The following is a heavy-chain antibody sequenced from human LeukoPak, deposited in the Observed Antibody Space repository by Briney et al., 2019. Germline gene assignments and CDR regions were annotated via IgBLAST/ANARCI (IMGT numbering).Heavy chain of an antibody. D-gene: IGHD4-17*01. J-gene: IGHJ6*03. Sequence: PGGSLRLSCAASGFTFSSYWMHWVRQAPGKGLVWVSRINSDGGSTSYADSVKGRFTISRDNAKNTLYLQMNSLRAEDTAVYYCARDYGDPPYYMDVWGKGTTVTVSS. V-gene: IGHV3-74*01. CDR1: GFTFSSYW. CDR2: INSDGGST. CDR3: ARDYGDPPYYMDV.